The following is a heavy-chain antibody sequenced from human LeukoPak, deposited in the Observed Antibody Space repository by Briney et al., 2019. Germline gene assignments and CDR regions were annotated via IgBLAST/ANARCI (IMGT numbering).Heavy chain of an antibody. V-gene: IGHV4-39*07. Sequence: SETLSLTCTVSGGSIISSTSYWAWIRQSPGKGLECIGSIFFSGNTHYDPSLKSRVSISADTSKNQFSLKLSSVTAADTAVYYCARDYYGPWGQGTLVTVSS. J-gene: IGHJ5*02. CDR3: ARDYYGP. CDR1: GGSIISSTSY. CDR2: IFFSGNT. D-gene: IGHD3-10*01.